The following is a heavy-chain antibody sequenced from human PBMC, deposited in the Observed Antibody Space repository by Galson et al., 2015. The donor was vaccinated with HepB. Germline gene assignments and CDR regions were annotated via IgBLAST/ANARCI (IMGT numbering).Heavy chain of an antibody. CDR3: AKGSSSWSQGGYYYYGMDV. CDR1: GFTFSSYG. D-gene: IGHD6-13*01. J-gene: IGHJ6*02. CDR2: IRYDGSNK. Sequence: SLRLSCAASGFTFSSYGMHWVRQAPGKGLEWVAFIRYDGSNKYYADSVKGRFTISRDNSKNTLYLQMNSLRAEDTAVYYCAKGSSSWSQGGYYYYGMDVWGQGTTVTVSS. V-gene: IGHV3-30*02.